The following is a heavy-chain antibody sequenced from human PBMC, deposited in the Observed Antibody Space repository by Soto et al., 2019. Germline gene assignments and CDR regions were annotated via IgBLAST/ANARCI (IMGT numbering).Heavy chain of an antibody. CDR3: ARDVNYYDSSGYPPTGY. V-gene: IGHV1-3*01. CDR1: GYTFTSYA. CDR2: INAGNGNT. Sequence: ASVKVSCKASGYTFTSYAMHWVRQAPGQRLEWMGWINAGNGNTKYSQKFQGRVTITRYTSASTAYMELSSLRSEDTAVYYCARDVNYYDSSGYPPTGYWGQGTLVTVSS. J-gene: IGHJ4*02. D-gene: IGHD3-22*01.